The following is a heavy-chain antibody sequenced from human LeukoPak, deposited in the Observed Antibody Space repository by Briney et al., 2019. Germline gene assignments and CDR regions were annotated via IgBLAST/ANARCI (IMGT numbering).Heavy chain of an antibody. CDR1: GFTFSSYG. CDR3: AQDQRYCSSTSCYLDYYYYGMDV. Sequence: GGSLRLSCAASGFTFSSYGMHWVRQAPGKGLEWVAVISYDGSNKYYADSVKGRFTISRDNSKNTLYLQMNSLRAEDTAVYYCAQDQRYCSSTSCYLDYYYYGMDVWGQGTTVTVPS. CDR2: ISYDGSNK. J-gene: IGHJ6*02. D-gene: IGHD2-2*01. V-gene: IGHV3-30*18.